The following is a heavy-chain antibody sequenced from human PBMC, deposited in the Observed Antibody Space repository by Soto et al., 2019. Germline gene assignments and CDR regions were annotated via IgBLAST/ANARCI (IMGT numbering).Heavy chain of an antibody. Sequence: SETLSLTCTVSGGSISSYYWSWIRQPPGKGLEWIGYIYYSGSTNYSPSLKSRVTISVDTSKNQFSLKLSSVTAADTAVYYCATLIAAAGDGGYYMDVWGKGTTVTVSS. CDR1: GGSISSYY. J-gene: IGHJ6*03. CDR2: IYYSGST. V-gene: IGHV4-59*08. D-gene: IGHD6-13*01. CDR3: ATLIAAAGDGGYYMDV.